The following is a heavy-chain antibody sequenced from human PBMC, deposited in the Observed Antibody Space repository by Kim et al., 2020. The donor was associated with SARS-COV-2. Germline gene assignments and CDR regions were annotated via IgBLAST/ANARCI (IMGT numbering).Heavy chain of an antibody. V-gene: IGHV3-30*04. CDR1: GFTFSSYG. CDR3: ARDANRGYSYGWTYYYYGMDV. CDR2: ISYDGSNK. J-gene: IGHJ6*02. Sequence: GGSLRRSCAASGFTFSSYGMHWVRQAPGKGLEWVAVISYDGSNKNYADSVKGRFTISRDNSKDTLYLQMNSLRAEDTAVYYCARDANRGYSYGWTYYYYGMDVWGQGTTVTVSS. D-gene: IGHD5-18*01.